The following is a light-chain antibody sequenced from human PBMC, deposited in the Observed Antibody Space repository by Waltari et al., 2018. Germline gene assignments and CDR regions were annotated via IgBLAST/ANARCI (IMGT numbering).Light chain of an antibody. CDR2: KAS. CDR1: QTISSW. CDR3: QQFNSLPWT. Sequence: DIQMTQSPSSLSASVGDRVPITCRASQTISSWLAWYQQKPGKAPKLLIYKASTLESGVPSRFSGSGSGTELTLTIRSLQPGDFSTYYCQQFNSLPWTFGHGTKVEIK. V-gene: IGKV1-5*03. J-gene: IGKJ1*01.